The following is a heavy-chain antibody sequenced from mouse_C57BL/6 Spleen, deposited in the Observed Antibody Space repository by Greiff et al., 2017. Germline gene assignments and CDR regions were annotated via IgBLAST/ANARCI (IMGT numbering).Heavy chain of an antibody. CDR3: ARNGYYRFAY. J-gene: IGHJ3*01. CDR2: INPSTGGT. CDR1: GYSFTGYY. V-gene: IGHV1-42*01. Sequence: EVQLQQSGPELVKPGASVKISCKASGYSFTGYYMNWVKQSPEKSLEWIGEINPSTGGTTYNQKFKVKATLTVDKSSSTAYMQLKSLTSEDSAVYYCARNGYYRFAYWGQGTLVTVSA. D-gene: IGHD2-3*01.